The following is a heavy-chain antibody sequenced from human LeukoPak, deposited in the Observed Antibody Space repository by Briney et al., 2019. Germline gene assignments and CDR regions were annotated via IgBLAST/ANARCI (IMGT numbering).Heavy chain of an antibody. CDR1: GYTFTGYY. J-gene: IGHJ6*04. D-gene: IGHD3-3*01. Sequence: ASVKVSCKASGYTFTGYYMHWVRQAPGQGLEWMGWINPNSGGTNYAQKFQGRVTMTRDTSISTAYMELSRLRSDDTAVYYCAKIMASITFFGVEEEDCLDVWGKGTTVTVSS. V-gene: IGHV1-2*02. CDR3: AKIMASITFFGVEEEDCLDV. CDR2: INPNSGGT.